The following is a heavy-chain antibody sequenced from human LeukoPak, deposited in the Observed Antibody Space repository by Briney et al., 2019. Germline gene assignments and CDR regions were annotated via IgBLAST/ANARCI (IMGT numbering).Heavy chain of an antibody. J-gene: IGHJ4*02. CDR3: ARTYFAPYYFDY. Sequence: PSETLSLTCTVSGGSISSGDYYWSWIRQPPGKGLEWIGYIYYSGSTYYNPSLKSRVTISVDTSKNQFSLKLSSVTAADTAVYYCARTYFAPYYFDYWGQGTLVTVSS. CDR1: GGSISSGDYY. V-gene: IGHV4-30-4*02. CDR2: IYYSGST. D-gene: IGHD3-10*01.